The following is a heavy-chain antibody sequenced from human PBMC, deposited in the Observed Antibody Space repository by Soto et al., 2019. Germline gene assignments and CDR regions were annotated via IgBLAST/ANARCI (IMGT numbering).Heavy chain of an antibody. CDR2: IIPIFGTA. D-gene: IGHD3-22*01. J-gene: IGHJ4*02. CDR1: GGTFSRHA. Sequence: QVQLVQSGAEVRKPGSSVKVSCKASGGTFSRHAISWVRQAPGQGLEWMGGIIPIFGTANHAQKFQGRVTFIGEKPTSTVYRKLTSLRSEDTAMYYGGRGGEYDRNVYYYAYGGKGPLFIVSS. V-gene: IGHV1-69*06. CDR3: GRGGEYDRNVYYYAY.